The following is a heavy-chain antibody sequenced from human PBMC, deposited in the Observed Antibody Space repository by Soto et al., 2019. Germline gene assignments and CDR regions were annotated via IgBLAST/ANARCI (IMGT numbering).Heavy chain of an antibody. D-gene: IGHD4-4*01. CDR3: ARTRNYIFDY. J-gene: IGHJ4*02. CDR2: SSSGTSYT. V-gene: IGHV3-11*05. CDR1: GFTFSDYY. Sequence: QVQLVESGGGLGKPGGALRLSCAASGFTFSDYYMSWIRQAPGKGLEWVSHSSSGTSYTNYADSVKGRFTISRDNAKNSLYLQMNSLRAEDTAVYYCARTRNYIFDYWGQGTLVTVSS.